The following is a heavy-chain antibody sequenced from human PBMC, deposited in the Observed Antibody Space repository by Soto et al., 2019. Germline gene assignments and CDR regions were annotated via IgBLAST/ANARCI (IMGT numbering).Heavy chain of an antibody. CDR3: ARDRRGGLNYAPYDY. V-gene: IGHV1-18*01. Sequence: GASVKVSCKASGYTFSIYGFSWVRQAPGQGLEWMGWISTSKGNTMYAQKFQGRVTVTTDTATSTAYMELRSLSSDDTAVYYCARDRRGGLNYAPYDYWGQGTLVTVSS. CDR1: GYTFSIYG. D-gene: IGHD4-4*01. J-gene: IGHJ4*02. CDR2: ISTSKGNT.